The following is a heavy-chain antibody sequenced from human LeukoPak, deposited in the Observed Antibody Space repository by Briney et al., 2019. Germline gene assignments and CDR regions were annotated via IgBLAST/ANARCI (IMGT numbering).Heavy chain of an antibody. J-gene: IGHJ6*03. V-gene: IGHV1-8*01. D-gene: IGHD1-1*01. CDR1: GYTFTSYD. Sequence: ASVKVSCKASGYTFTSYDINWVRQATGQGLEWMGWMNPNSGNTGYAQKFQGRVTMTRNTSISTAYMELSSLRSEDTAVYYCARAVRHGRNGRDYYYYMDVWGKGTTVTISS. CDR2: MNPNSGNT. CDR3: ARAVRHGRNGRDYYYYMDV.